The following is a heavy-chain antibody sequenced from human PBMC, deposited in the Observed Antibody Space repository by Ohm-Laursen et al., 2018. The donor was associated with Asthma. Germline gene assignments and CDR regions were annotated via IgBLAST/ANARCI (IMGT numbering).Heavy chain of an antibody. D-gene: IGHD3-22*01. CDR1: GFTFSSYA. J-gene: IGHJ6*02. Sequence: SLRLSCTASGFTFSSYAMHWVRQAPGKGLEWVAVISYDGSNKYYADSVKGRFTISRDNSKNTLYLQMNSLRAEDTAVYYCARDPYYYDSSGYDRYYYYGMDVWGQGTTVTVSS. CDR2: ISYDGSNK. CDR3: ARDPYYYDSSGYDRYYYYGMDV. V-gene: IGHV3-30-3*01.